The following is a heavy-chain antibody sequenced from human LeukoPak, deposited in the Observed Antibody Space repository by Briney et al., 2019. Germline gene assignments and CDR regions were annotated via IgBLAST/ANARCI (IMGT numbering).Heavy chain of an antibody. Sequence: SQTLSLTCTVSGGSISSGDYYWSWIRQPPGKGLEWIGYIYYSGSAYYNPSLKSRVTISVDTSKNQFSLKLSSVTAADTAVYYCARGLAREGAMVKLPRSYYYCYMDVWGKGTTVTVSS. D-gene: IGHD5-18*01. V-gene: IGHV4-30-4*08. CDR3: ARGLAREGAMVKLPRSYYYCYMDV. CDR2: IYYSGSA. CDR1: GGSISSGDYY. J-gene: IGHJ6*03.